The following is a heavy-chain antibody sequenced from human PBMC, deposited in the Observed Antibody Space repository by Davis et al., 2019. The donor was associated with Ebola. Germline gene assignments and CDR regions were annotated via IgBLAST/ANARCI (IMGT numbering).Heavy chain of an antibody. CDR1: GFTFSSYS. V-gene: IGHV3-33*08. J-gene: IGHJ6*02. D-gene: IGHD3-3*01. CDR2: IWYDGSNK. CDR3: ARKVRFLDYGMDV. Sequence: GESLKISCAASGFTFSSYSMNWVRQAPGKGLEWVAVIWYDGSNKYYADSVKGRFTISRDNAKNSLYLQMNSLRAEDTAVYYCARKVRFLDYGMDVWGQGTTVTVSS.